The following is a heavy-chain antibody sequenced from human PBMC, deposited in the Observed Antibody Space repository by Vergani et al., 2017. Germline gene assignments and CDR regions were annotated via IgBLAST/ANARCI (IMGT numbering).Heavy chain of an antibody. CDR2: IQKDGIDK. CDR1: GCPLITYG. V-gene: IGHV3-30*02. Sequence: QVQLVESGGGVVQPGKSLSLSCAASGCPLITYGMHWFRQAPGKGLEWVAFIQKDGIDKFYADSVRGRFTISRDISKNTLYLEMNSLSAEDTALYHCVKDHPVFDEWGRGTLVSVS. J-gene: IGHJ4*02. CDR3: VKDHPVFDE.